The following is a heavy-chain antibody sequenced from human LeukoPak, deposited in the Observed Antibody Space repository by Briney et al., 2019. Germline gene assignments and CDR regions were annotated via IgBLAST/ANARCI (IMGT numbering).Heavy chain of an antibody. CDR3: AREVLGTSWYESRFDY. D-gene: IGHD6-13*01. CDR2: ISYDGITK. J-gene: IGHJ4*02. CDR1: VFTFTSYA. Sequence: GRYLRPSSAPSVFTFTSYAMHWVRQAPGKGLRWVAVISYDGITKYYADSVKGRFTMSRDNSKHTLYLQMNSLRAEDTAVYYCAREVLGTSWYESRFDYWGQGGLVTVSS. V-gene: IGHV3-30-3*01.